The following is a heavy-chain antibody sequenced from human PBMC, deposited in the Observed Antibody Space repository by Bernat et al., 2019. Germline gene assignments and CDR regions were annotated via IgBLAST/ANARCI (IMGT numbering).Heavy chain of an antibody. CDR2: IIPIFGTA. D-gene: IGHD4-17*01. J-gene: IGHJ3*02. Sequence: QVQLVQSGAEVKKPGSSVKVSCKASGGTFSSYAISWVRQAPGQGREWMGGIIPIFGTANYAQKFQGSVTITADESTSTAYMELSSLRSEDTAVYYCARVLREFSPTDAFDIWGQGTMVTVSS. CDR3: ARVLREFSPTDAFDI. CDR1: GGTFSSYA. V-gene: IGHV1-69*01.